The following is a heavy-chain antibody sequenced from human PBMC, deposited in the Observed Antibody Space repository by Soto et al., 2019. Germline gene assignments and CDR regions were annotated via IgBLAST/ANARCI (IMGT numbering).Heavy chain of an antibody. CDR3: AKVGIYCSGGSCFWYY. V-gene: IGHV3-23*01. Sequence: PGGSLRLSCAASGFTFSSYAMSWVRQAPGKGLEWVSAISGSGGSTYYADSVKGRFTISRDNSKNTLYLQMNSLRAEDTAVYYCAKVGIYCSGGSCFWYYWGQGTLVTV. CDR1: GFTFSSYA. CDR2: ISGSGGST. J-gene: IGHJ4*02. D-gene: IGHD2-15*01.